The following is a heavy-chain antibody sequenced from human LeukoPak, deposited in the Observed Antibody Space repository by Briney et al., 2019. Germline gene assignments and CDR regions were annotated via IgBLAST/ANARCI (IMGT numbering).Heavy chain of an antibody. CDR2: INHSGST. Sequence: SETLSLTCAVYGGSFSGYYWSWIRQPPGKGLEWIGEINHSGSTNYHPSLKSRVTISVDTSKNQFSLKLSSVTAADTALYYCAREIHYDSSGQRSLHAFDIWGQGTMVTVSS. J-gene: IGHJ3*02. V-gene: IGHV4-34*01. CDR1: GGSFSGYY. D-gene: IGHD3-22*01. CDR3: AREIHYDSSGQRSLHAFDI.